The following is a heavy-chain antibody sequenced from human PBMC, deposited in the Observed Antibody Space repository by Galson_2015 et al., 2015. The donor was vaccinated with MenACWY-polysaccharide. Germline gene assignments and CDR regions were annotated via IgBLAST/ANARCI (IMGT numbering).Heavy chain of an antibody. V-gene: IGHV4-59*01. Sequence: ETLSLTCTVSGGSISSYYWSWIRQPPGKGLEWIGYIYYSGSTNYNPSLKSRVTISVDTSKNQFSLKLSSVTAADTAVYYCARGGSSGYYYCYFDYWGQGTLVTVSS. D-gene: IGHD3-22*01. CDR2: IYYSGST. CDR1: GGSISSYY. J-gene: IGHJ4*02. CDR3: ARGGSSGYYYCYFDY.